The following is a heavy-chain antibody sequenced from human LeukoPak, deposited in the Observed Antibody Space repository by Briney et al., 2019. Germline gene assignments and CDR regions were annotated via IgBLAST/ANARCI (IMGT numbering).Heavy chain of an antibody. J-gene: IGHJ4*02. D-gene: IGHD2-2*01. V-gene: IGHV3-48*03. Sequence: GGSLRLSCAASGFNFSNYEMNWVRQAPGKGLEWVSFVSTRGYTIYYADSVKGRFTISRDNAKNSLYLQMNSLRAEDTAVYYCARDGSTSRTEFDCWGQGTLVTVSS. CDR2: VSTRGYTI. CDR3: ARDGSTSRTEFDC. CDR1: GFNFSNYE.